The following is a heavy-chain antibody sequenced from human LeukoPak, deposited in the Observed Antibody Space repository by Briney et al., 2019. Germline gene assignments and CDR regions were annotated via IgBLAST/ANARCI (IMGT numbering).Heavy chain of an antibody. CDR1: GGFISSYY. CDR3: ARRGAYSGNDLAWYFDL. V-gene: IGHV4-59*08. D-gene: IGHD5-12*01. Sequence: SETLTLTCTVSGGFISSYYWSWIRQTPGKGLEWIGYIYYSGSTSYNPSLKSRVTMSADTSKNQFSLRLSSVTAADTAVYYCARRGAYSGNDLAWYFDLWGRGTLVTVSS. J-gene: IGHJ2*01. CDR2: IYYSGST.